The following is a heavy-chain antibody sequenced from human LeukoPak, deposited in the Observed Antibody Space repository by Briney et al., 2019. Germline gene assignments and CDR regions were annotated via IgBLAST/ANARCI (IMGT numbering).Heavy chain of an antibody. CDR3: AKDPHSSGSGYFDY. Sequence: GGSLRLSCAASGFTFSSYGMHWVRQAPGKGLEWVAVISYDGSNKYYADSVKGRFTISRDNSKNTLYLQMNSLRAEDTAVYYCAKDPHSSGSGYFDYWGQGTLVTVSS. V-gene: IGHV3-30*18. CDR1: GFTFSSYG. D-gene: IGHD6-19*01. CDR2: ISYDGSNK. J-gene: IGHJ4*02.